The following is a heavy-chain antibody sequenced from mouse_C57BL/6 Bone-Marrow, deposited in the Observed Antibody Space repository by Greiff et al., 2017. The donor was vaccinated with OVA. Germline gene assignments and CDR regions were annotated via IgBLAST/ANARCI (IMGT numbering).Heavy chain of an antibody. V-gene: IGHV1-82*01. CDR1: GYAFSSSW. CDR3: ARRGAMDY. CDR2: IYPGDGDT. J-gene: IGHJ4*01. Sequence: QVQLKESGPELVKPGASVKISCKASGYAFSSSWMNWVKQRPGKGLEWIGRIYPGDGDTNYNGKFKGKATLTADKSSSPAYMQLSSLTSEDSAVYFCARRGAMDYWGQGTSVTVSS.